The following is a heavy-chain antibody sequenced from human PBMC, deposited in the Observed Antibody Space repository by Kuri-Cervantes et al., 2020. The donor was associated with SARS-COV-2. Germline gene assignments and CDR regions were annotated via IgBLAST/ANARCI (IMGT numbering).Heavy chain of an antibody. D-gene: IGHD5-18*01. CDR2: ISSDSRSI. J-gene: IGHJ4*02. V-gene: IGHV3-21*01. CDR3: AKDQGDSYGISYFDY. Sequence: GGSLRLSCAASGFSFTTYGMIWVRQVPGKGLECVSYISSDSRSIYYAASVRGRFTISRDNSKNTLYLQMNSLRAEDTAVYYCAKDQGDSYGISYFDYWGQGTLVTVSS. CDR1: GFSFTTYG.